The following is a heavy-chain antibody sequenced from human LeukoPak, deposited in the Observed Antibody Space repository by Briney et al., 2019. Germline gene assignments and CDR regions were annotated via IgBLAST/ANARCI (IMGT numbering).Heavy chain of an antibody. Sequence: GASVKVSCKASGYTFTYYGLNWVRQAPGQGLEWMGWISGYNGNTKYVQKFQGRVTMTTDTSTSTAYMELRSLRSDDTAVYYCARVSDYYGSGSYLLGYWGQGTLVTVSS. CDR3: ARVSDYYGSGSYLLGY. V-gene: IGHV1-18*01. J-gene: IGHJ4*02. D-gene: IGHD3-10*01. CDR1: GYTFTYYG. CDR2: ISGYNGNT.